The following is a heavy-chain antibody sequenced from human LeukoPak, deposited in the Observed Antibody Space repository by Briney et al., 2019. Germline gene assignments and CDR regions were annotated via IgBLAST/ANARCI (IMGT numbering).Heavy chain of an antibody. J-gene: IGHJ6*04. CDR2: ISGSGGST. CDR3: ARAEWFGELLTYYYYGMDV. Sequence: PGGSLRLSCAASGFTFSSYAMSWVRQAPGKGLEWVSAISGSGGSTYYADSVKGRFTISRDNAKNSLYLQMNSLRAEDTAVYYCARAEWFGELLTYYYYGMDVWGKGTTVTVSS. V-gene: IGHV3-23*01. D-gene: IGHD3-10*01. CDR1: GFTFSSYA.